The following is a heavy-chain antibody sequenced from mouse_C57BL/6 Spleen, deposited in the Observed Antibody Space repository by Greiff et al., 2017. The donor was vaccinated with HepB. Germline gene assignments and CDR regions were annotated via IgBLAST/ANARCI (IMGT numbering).Heavy chain of an antibody. CDR2: IDPSDSYT. V-gene: IGHV1-50*01. D-gene: IGHD2-4*01. CDR1: GYTFTSYW. Sequence: QVQLQQPGAELVKPGASVKLSCKASGYTFTSYWMQWVKQRPGQGLEWIGEIDPSDSYTNYNQKFKGKATLTVDTSSSTAYMQLSSLTSEDSAVYYCAYDYDYDGGSAMDYWGQGTSVTVSS. J-gene: IGHJ4*01. CDR3: AYDYDYDGGSAMDY.